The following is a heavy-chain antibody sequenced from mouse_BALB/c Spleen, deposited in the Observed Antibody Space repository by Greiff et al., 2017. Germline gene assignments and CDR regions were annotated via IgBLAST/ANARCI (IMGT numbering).Heavy chain of an antibody. CDR1: GFTFSSYT. D-gene: IGHD2-2*01. V-gene: IGHV5-9*03. J-gene: IGHJ4*01. Sequence: EVQVVESGGGLVKPGGSLKLSCAASGFTFSSYTMSWVRQTPEKRLEWVATISSGGGNTYYPDSVKGRFTISRDNAKNNLYLQMSSLRSEDTALYYCASLFYYGYDGDYAMDYWGQGTSVTVSS. CDR2: ISSGGGNT. CDR3: ASLFYYGYDGDYAMDY.